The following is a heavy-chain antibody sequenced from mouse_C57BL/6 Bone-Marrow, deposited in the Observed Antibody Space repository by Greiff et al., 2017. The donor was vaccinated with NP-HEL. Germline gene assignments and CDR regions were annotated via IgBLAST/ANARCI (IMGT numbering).Heavy chain of an antibody. V-gene: IGHV2-5*01. D-gene: IGHD1-1*01. CDR2: LWRGGST. J-gene: IGHJ4*01. Sequence: QVQLQQSGPGLVQPSQSLSITCTVSGFSLTSYGVHWVRQSPGKGLEWLGVLWRGGSTDYNAAFMSRLSITKDNSKSQVFFKMNSLQADDTAIYYCAKTVITTVVATSGYYAMDYWGQGTSVTVSS. CDR3: AKTVITTVVATSGYYAMDY. CDR1: GFSLTSYG.